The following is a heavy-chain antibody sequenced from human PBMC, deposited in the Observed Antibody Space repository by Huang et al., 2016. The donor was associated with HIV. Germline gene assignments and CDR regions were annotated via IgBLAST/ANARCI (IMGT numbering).Heavy chain of an antibody. J-gene: IGHJ4*02. D-gene: IGHD1-26*01. CDR2: IYSDDST. CDR1: GFTVSSNY. V-gene: IGHV3-53*01. Sequence: EVQLVESGGGLIQPGGSLRLSCAASGFTVSSNYMSWVRQAPGKGLEWVSVIYSDDSTYVADSVKGRFTISRDNSKNTLYLQMNSLRAEDTAVYYCAAQWELRGGVDFWGQGTLVTVSS. CDR3: AAQWELRGGVDF.